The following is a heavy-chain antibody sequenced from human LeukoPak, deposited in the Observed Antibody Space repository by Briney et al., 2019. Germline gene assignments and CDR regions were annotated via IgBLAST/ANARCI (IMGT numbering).Heavy chain of an antibody. J-gene: IGHJ4*02. V-gene: IGHV3-7*05. CDR2: INQDGSEK. D-gene: IGHD1-14*01. CDR3: ARDATPPGLIFDS. Sequence: PGGSLRLSCEAAGSTFSAFWMNWVRQAPGKGLEWVASINQDGSEKTYVDSVKGRFTISRDNAKNSLFLQMNSLRAEDTAVYFCARDATPPGLIFDSWGQGTLVTVSS. CDR1: GSTFSAFW.